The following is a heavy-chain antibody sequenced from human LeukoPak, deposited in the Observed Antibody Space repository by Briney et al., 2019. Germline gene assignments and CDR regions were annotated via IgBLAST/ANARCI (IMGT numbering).Heavy chain of an antibody. CDR3: GRQHDSYHYYYVDV. V-gene: IGHV4-38-2*01. Sequence: PSETLSLTCAVSGYSISSGYYWIWIRQPPGKGLEWIGSLYHSDSIYYNPSLESRVTMSVDKSQNQFSLKLSFVTAADTAVYYCGRQHDSYHYYYVDVWGTGTTVTVSS. CDR1: GYSISSGYY. CDR2: LYHSDSI. D-gene: IGHD6-13*01. J-gene: IGHJ6*03.